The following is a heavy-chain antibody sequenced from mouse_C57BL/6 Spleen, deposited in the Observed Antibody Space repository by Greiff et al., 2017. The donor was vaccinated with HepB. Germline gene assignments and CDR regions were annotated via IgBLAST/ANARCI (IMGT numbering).Heavy chain of an antibody. Sequence: VQLQQSGPELVKPGASVKISCKASGYAFSSSWMNWVKQRPGKGLEWIGRIYPGDGDTNYNGKFKGKATLTADKSSSTAYMQLSSLTSEDSAVYFCARGLITTVVGGDYWGQGTTLTVSS. D-gene: IGHD1-1*01. J-gene: IGHJ2*01. CDR2: IYPGDGDT. CDR3: ARGLITTVVGGDY. CDR1: GYAFSSSW. V-gene: IGHV1-82*01.